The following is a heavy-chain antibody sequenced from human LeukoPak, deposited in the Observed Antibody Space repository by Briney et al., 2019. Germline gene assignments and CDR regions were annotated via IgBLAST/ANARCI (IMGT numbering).Heavy chain of an antibody. J-gene: IGHJ4*02. CDR3: AKVGAVAAVDY. D-gene: IGHD6-19*01. CDR2: IYSGGST. V-gene: IGHV3-66*01. CDR1: GFTVSNNF. Sequence: GGSLRLSCAASGFTVSNNFMSWVRQAPGKGLEWVSVIYSGGSTNYADSVKGRFTISRDNSKNTLYLQMDGLRVEDTAVYYCAKVGAVAAVDYWGQGTLVTVSS.